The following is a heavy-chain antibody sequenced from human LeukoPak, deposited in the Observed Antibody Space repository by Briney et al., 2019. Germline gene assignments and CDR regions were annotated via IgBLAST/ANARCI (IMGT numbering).Heavy chain of an antibody. CDR2: ISGSGGST. J-gene: IGHJ5*02. CDR3: ANMARAATGTNWFDP. V-gene: IGHV3-23*01. Sequence: RGTLRLSCAASGFTFSSYGMSSVRQAPGHGLERVSAISGSGGSTSYADSVKGRFTISRDNSKNTLYLQMNSLRAEDTAVYYCANMARAATGTNWFDPWGQGTLVTVSS. D-gene: IGHD2-15*01. CDR1: GFTFSSYG.